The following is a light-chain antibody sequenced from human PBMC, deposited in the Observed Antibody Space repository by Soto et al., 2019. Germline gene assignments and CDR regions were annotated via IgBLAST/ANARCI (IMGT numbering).Light chain of an antibody. CDR3: QQRSNWPIT. CDR2: DAS. Sequence: VVTQNPAKLYLSGGERATLSCRARQSVSSYLAWYQQKPGQAPRLLIYDASNRATGIPARFSGSGSGTDFTLTISSLEPEDFAVYYCQQRSNWPITFGQGTRLEIK. CDR1: QSVSSY. J-gene: IGKJ5*01. V-gene: IGKV3-11*01.